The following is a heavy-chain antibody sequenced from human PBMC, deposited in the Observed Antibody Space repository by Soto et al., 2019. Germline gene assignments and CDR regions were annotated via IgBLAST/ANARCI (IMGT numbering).Heavy chain of an antibody. D-gene: IGHD3-3*01. CDR2: IWYDGSNK. Sequence: GGSLRLSCAASGFTFSSCGMHWVRQAPGKGLEWVAVIWYDGSNKYYADSVKGRFTISRDNSKNTLYLQMNSLRAEDTAVYYCARGRSRFLEWLFYYGMDVWGQGTTVTVSS. J-gene: IGHJ6*02. CDR1: GFTFSSCG. CDR3: ARGRSRFLEWLFYYGMDV. V-gene: IGHV3-33*01.